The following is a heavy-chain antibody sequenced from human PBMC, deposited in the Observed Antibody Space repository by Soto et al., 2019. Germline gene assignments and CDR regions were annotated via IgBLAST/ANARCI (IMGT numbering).Heavy chain of an antibody. CDR3: ARGGLVERGTFEY. CDR1: GGSISSSNW. CDR2: IYHSGST. J-gene: IGHJ4*02. Sequence: QVQLQESGPGLVKPSGTLSLTCAVSGGSISSSNWWSWVRQPREKGLDWIGEIYHSGSTDYNPSLKSRVTISVDKSKTQFSLNLSSGTAADTAVYYCARGGLVERGTFEYWGQGTLVTVSS. D-gene: IGHD2-15*01. V-gene: IGHV4-4*02.